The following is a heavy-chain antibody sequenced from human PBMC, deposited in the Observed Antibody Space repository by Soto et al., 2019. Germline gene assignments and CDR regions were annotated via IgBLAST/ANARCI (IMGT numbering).Heavy chain of an antibody. CDR2: TYYRSKWFN. Sequence: SQTLSLTCAISGDSVSTDSATWTWIRQSPSRGLEWLGRTYYRSKWFNDYAVSLRGRITINPDTSKNQFSLQLNSVTAEDTAVYYCVRLVGSSYFDFWGQGTTVTVYS. J-gene: IGHJ4*02. V-gene: IGHV6-1*01. CDR3: VRLVGSSYFDF. CDR1: GDSVSTDSAT. D-gene: IGHD1-26*01.